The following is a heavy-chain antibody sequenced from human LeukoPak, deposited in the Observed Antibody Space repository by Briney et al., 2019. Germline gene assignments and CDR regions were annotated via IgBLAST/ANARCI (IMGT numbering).Heavy chain of an antibody. V-gene: IGHV4-4*02. J-gene: IGHJ6*02. CDR2: IHHIGNT. Sequence: PSETLSLTCAVSGGSIISSDWWSWVRQPPGKGLEWIGEIHHIGNTSYNSSLKSRVTISIDKSKNQFSLKLSSVTAADTAVYYCARAPGYDYPNYYYGMDVWGQGTTVTVSS. CDR3: ARAPGYDYPNYYYGMDV. CDR1: GGSIISSDW. D-gene: IGHD5-12*01.